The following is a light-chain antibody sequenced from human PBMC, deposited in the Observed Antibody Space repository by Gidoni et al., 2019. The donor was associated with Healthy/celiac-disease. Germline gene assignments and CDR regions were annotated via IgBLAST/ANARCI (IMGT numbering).Light chain of an antibody. CDR3: QQYNNWPPWT. Sequence: EIVKTQSPATLSVSPGERATLSCRASQSVSSNLAWYQQKPGQAPRLLIYGASTRATGIPARFSGSGSGTEFTLTISSLQSEDCAVYYCQQYNNWPPWTFGQXTKVEIK. V-gene: IGKV3-15*01. CDR1: QSVSSN. J-gene: IGKJ1*01. CDR2: GAS.